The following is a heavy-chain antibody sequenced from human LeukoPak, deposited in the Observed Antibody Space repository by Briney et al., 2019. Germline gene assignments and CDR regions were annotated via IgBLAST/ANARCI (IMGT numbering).Heavy chain of an antibody. Sequence: PGGSLRLSCAASGFTFSSYWMSWVRQAPGKGLEWVANIKQDGSEKYYVDSVKGRFTISRDNAKNSLYLQMNSLRAEDTAVYYCARDRRGVWYYDFWSGYHDAFDIWGQGTMVTVSS. CDR3: ARDRRGVWYYDFWSGYHDAFDI. CDR2: IKQDGSEK. CDR1: GFTFSSYW. V-gene: IGHV3-7*01. J-gene: IGHJ3*02. D-gene: IGHD3-3*01.